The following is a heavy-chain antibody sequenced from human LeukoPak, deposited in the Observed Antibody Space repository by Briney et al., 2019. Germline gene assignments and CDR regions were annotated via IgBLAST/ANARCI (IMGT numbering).Heavy chain of an antibody. CDR1: GGSISSYY. CDR2: IYYSVST. CDR3: ARVKITIFGDSHYCYMDV. V-gene: IGHV4-59*01. J-gene: IGHJ6*03. Sequence: PSETLSLTCTVSGGSISSYYGSWIRQPPGKGLEWIGYIYYSVSTNYNPSLKSRVTVSVDTSKNQFSLKLSSVTAADTAVYYCARVKITIFGDSHYCYMDVWGKGTTVTVSS. D-gene: IGHD3-3*01.